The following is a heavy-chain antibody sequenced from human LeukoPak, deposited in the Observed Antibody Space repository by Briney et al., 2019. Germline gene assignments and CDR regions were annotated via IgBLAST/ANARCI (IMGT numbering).Heavy chain of an antibody. V-gene: IGHV3-48*03. CDR3: ARDGTPIHGSGWVYMDV. CDR2: ISASGTIT. Sequence: PSGTLSLTCAVSGGSISNSNWWSWVRQAPGKGLEWISYISASGTITHYADSVEGRFTISRDNAKNSLYLQMNSLRAEDTAVYYCARDGTPIHGSGWVYMDVWGKGTTVTISS. J-gene: IGHJ6*04. CDR1: GGSISNSNW. D-gene: IGHD6-25*01.